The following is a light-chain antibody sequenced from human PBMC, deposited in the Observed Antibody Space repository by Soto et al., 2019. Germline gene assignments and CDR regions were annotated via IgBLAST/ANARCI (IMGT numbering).Light chain of an antibody. Sequence: EIVMTQSPATLSVYPGERATLSCRASQSISSSYLAWYQQKPGQAPRLIIYGAPSRATGIPDRVSGSGSGTDFTLTISRLEPEDVAVYDCQQYGSSLWTFGQGTKVDIK. J-gene: IGKJ1*01. CDR1: QSISSSY. V-gene: IGKV3-20*01. CDR2: GAP. CDR3: QQYGSSLWT.